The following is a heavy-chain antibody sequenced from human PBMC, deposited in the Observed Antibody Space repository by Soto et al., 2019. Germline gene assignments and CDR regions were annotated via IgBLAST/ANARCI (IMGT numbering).Heavy chain of an antibody. CDR3: APPPPYAGSLYYGMDV. CDR2: ISAYNGNT. J-gene: IGHJ6*02. Sequence: QVRLVQSGAEVKKPGASVKVSCKASGYTFTSYGITWVRQAPGQGLEWMGWISAYNGNTNYAQKLQGRVTMTTDTSPSTAYMELRSLRSDDTAVYYCAPPPPYAGSLYYGMDVWGQGTTVTVSS. CDR1: GYTFTSYG. D-gene: IGHD2-8*01. V-gene: IGHV1-18*01.